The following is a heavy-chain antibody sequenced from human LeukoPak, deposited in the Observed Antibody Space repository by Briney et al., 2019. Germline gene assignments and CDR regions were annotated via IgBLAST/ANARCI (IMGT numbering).Heavy chain of an antibody. Sequence: GASVKVSCKASGYTFTGYYMHWVRQAPGQGLEWMGRINPNSGGTNYAQKFQGRVTMTRDTSISTAYMELSRLRSDGTAVHYCARDHHYYDSSGYLYYFDYWGQGTLVTVSS. CDR1: GYTFTGYY. CDR3: ARDHHYYDSSGYLYYFDY. J-gene: IGHJ4*02. D-gene: IGHD3-22*01. CDR2: INPNSGGT. V-gene: IGHV1-2*06.